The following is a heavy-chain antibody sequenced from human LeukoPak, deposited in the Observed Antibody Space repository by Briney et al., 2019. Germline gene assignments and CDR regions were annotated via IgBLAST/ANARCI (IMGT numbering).Heavy chain of an antibody. D-gene: IGHD3/OR15-3a*01. Sequence: SETLSLTCIVSGVSLSNHYWYWIRQSPGKGLEWIGNFYNGGSTNYNPSLKSRVTISVDTSKNQFFLKLNSVTAADTAVYYCAKSHFWTGYPSDYWGQGILVTVSS. CDR3: AKSHFWTGYPSDY. CDR1: GVSLSNHY. J-gene: IGHJ4*02. CDR2: FYNGGST. V-gene: IGHV4-59*11.